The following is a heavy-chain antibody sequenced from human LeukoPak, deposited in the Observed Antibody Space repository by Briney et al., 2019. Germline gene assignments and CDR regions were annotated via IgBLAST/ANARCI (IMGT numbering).Heavy chain of an antibody. CDR1: GFTFDDYA. V-gene: IGHV3-43D*04. D-gene: IGHD2-2*01. CDR3: ARDFHFAQHYYMDV. CDR2: ISWDGGSA. J-gene: IGHJ6*03. Sequence: TGGSLRLSCVASGFTFDDYAMHWVRQAPGRGLEWLALISWDGGSAYYADSAKGRFTISRDNAQNSLFLQMSSLRAEDTAMYYCARDFHFAQHYYMDVWGKGTTVIVSS.